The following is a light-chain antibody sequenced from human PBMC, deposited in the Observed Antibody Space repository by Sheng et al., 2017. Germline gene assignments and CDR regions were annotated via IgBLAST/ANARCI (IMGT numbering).Light chain of an antibody. CDR1: QSISSW. J-gene: IGKJ1*01. Sequence: DIKMTQSPSTLSASVGDRVTITCRASQSISSWLAWYQQKPGKAPKSLIYKASSLESGVPSRFSGSGSGTEFTLTISSLQPEDFATYYCQQYNSLWTFGQGTKVEIK. CDR3: QQYNSLWT. V-gene: IGKV1-5*03. CDR2: KAS.